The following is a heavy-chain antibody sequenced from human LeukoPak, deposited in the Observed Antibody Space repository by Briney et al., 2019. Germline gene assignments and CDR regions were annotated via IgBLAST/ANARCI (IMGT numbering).Heavy chain of an antibody. V-gene: IGHV3-33*01. CDR2: IWYDGSKK. CDR3: ARPIVATIFGAPDAFDI. Sequence: PGGSLRLSCAASGLTFSSSGMHWVRQAPGKGLEWVAVIWYDGSKKYYADSVKGRFTISRDNSKNTLFLQMNSLRAEDTAVYYCARPIVATIFGAPDAFDIWAKGQWSPSLQ. D-gene: IGHD5-12*01. CDR1: GLTFSSSG. J-gene: IGHJ3*02.